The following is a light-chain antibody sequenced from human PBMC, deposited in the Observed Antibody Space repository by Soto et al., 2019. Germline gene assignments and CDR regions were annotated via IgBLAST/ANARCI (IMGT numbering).Light chain of an antibody. CDR2: GAS. Sequence: EIVMTQSPATLSVSPGERATLSCRASQSVSSNLAWYQQKPGQAXRLLLYGASTRATGIPARFSGSGSGTEFTLTISSLQSEDFAVYYCQQYQNWPPITFGQGTRLEIK. J-gene: IGKJ5*01. V-gene: IGKV3-15*01. CDR3: QQYQNWPPIT. CDR1: QSVSSN.